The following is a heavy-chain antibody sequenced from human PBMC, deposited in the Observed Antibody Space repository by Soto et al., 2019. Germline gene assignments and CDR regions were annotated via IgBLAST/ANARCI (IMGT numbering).Heavy chain of an antibody. V-gene: IGHV2-5*02. CDR2: LYWDDDK. CDR1: GLSLRTTGVG. CDR3: VQIRWGGDCIEIYSPHAYNGLDV. D-gene: IGHD2-21*02. Sequence: QVTLKESGPTLVKPTQTLTLTCTVSGLSLRTTGVGVGWVRQPPGKALEWLALLYWDDDKRDSPSLRSRLTIAKDISKKPVVLTMTNKDTVDTATTYCVQIRWGGDCIEIYSPHAYNGLDVWGQGTTVTVSS. J-gene: IGHJ6*02.